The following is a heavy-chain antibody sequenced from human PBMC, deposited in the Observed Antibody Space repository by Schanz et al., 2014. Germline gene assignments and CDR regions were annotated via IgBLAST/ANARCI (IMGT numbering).Heavy chain of an antibody. CDR1: GFTFDKYA. D-gene: IGHD6-19*01. J-gene: IGHJ5*02. CDR3: TKDKSQIAVAGVIDL. Sequence: EVQLVESGGGLVQPGKSLRLSCAASGFTFDKYAMPWVRQAPGKGLEWVSVISWNSGTTGYADSVKGRFTISRDNTKNLQKLQMSSVRADDTDWEYGTKDKSQIAVAGVIDLWGQGTLVTVSS. V-gene: IGHV3-9*01. CDR2: ISWNSGTT.